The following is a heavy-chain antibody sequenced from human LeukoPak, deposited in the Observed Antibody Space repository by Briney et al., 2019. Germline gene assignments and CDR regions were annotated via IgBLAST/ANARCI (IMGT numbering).Heavy chain of an antibody. CDR3: ARHISSRYYYMDV. Sequence: SETLSLTCTVSGGSISSHYWSWIRQPPGKGLEWIGYIYTSGSTNYNPSLKSRVTISVDTSKNQFSLKLSSVTAADTAVYYCARHISSRYYYMDVWGKGTTVTVSS. V-gene: IGHV4-4*09. CDR1: GGSISSHY. D-gene: IGHD3-3*02. J-gene: IGHJ6*03. CDR2: IYTSGST.